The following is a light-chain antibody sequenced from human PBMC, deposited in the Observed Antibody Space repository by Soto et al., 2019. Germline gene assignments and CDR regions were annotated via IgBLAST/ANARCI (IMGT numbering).Light chain of an antibody. V-gene: IGKV1-27*01. Sequence: DIQMTQSPSSLSASVGDRVTITCRASQGISKYLAWYQQKPGKVPKLLIYAASTLQSGVPSRFSGSGSGTDFTLTISSLQPEVVATYYCQKYNSAPHTFGGGTKVEIK. CDR2: AAS. CDR3: QKYNSAPHT. CDR1: QGISKY. J-gene: IGKJ4*01.